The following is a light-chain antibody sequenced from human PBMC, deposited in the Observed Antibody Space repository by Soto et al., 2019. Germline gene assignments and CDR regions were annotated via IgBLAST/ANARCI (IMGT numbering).Light chain of an antibody. CDR3: QQYNNYWT. J-gene: IGKJ1*01. V-gene: IGKV1-5*01. CDR1: QTVERW. Sequence: DIQMTQSPSTLSASVGDRVTITCRASQTVERWLAWYQQKPGKAPNLLIYDASTLRSGVPSRFSGSGSATEFTLTISSLQPDDFATYYCQQYNNYWTFGQGTKVDI. CDR2: DAS.